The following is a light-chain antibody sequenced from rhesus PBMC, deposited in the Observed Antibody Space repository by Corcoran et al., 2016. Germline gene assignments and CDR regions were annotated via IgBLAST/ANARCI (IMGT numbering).Light chain of an antibody. CDR3: QQYSNWPLT. CDR2: DAS. V-gene: IGKV3-35*01. Sequence: EIVLTQSPATLSLSPGERATLSCRASQSVSSSLAWYQQKPGQAPSLLIYDASSRATGIPDRFSGGGSGTDFTLTISSLEPEDVGVYYCQQYSNWPLTFGGGTKVELK. CDR1: QSVSSS. J-gene: IGKJ4*01.